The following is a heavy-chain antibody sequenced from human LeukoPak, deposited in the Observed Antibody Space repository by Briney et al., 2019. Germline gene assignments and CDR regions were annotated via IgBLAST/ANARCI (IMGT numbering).Heavy chain of an antibody. V-gene: IGHV1-8*01. CDR1: GYTFTSYD. CDR2: MNPNSGNT. CDR3: ARGDPLMYYYYYDMDV. D-gene: IGHD2-8*01. Sequence: GASVKVSCKASGYTFTSYDINWVRQATGQGLEWMGWMNPNSGNTGYAQKFQGRVTMTRNTSISTAYMELSSLRSEDTAVYYCARGDPLMYYYYYDMDVWGQGTTVTVSS. J-gene: IGHJ6*02.